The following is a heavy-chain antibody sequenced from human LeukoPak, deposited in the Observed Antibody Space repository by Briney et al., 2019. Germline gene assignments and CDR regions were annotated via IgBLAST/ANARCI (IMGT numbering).Heavy chain of an antibody. D-gene: IGHD5-12*01. CDR3: ARDHTDIVAAVWFDP. V-gene: IGHV1-2*02. J-gene: IGHJ5*02. CDR1: GYTFTGYY. Sequence: ASVKVSCKASGYTFTGYYTHWVRQAPGQGLEWMGWINPNSGGTNYAQKFQGRVTMTRDTSISTAYMELSRLRSDDTAVYYCARDHTDIVAAVWFDPWGQGTLVTVSS. CDR2: INPNSGGT.